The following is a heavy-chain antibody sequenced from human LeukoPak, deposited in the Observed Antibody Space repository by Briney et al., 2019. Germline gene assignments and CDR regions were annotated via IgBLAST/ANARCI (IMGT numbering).Heavy chain of an antibody. CDR3: ARHRPPLLRYFDWLPFDY. Sequence: SETLSLTCTVSGGSISSYYWNWIRQPPGKGLEWIGYIYYSGTTNYNPSLKSRVSMSVDTSKNQFSLKLSSVTAADTAVYYCARHRPPLLRYFDWLPFDYWGQGTLVTVSS. D-gene: IGHD3-9*01. V-gene: IGHV4-59*08. CDR2: IYYSGTT. J-gene: IGHJ4*02. CDR1: GGSISSYY.